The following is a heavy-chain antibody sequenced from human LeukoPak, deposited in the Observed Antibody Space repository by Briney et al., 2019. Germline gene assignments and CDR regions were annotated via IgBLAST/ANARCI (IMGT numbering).Heavy chain of an antibody. CDR1: GFTVSSNY. CDR3: ARVSTMVRGVNRGDAFDI. CDR2: IYHSGST. D-gene: IGHD3-10*01. V-gene: IGHV4-30-2*01. Sequence: LRLSCAASGFTVSSNYMSWVRQPPGKGLEWIGYIYHSGSTYYNPSLKSRVTISVDRSKNQFSLKLSSVTAADTAVYYCARVSTMVRGVNRGDAFDIWGQGTMVTVSS. J-gene: IGHJ3*02.